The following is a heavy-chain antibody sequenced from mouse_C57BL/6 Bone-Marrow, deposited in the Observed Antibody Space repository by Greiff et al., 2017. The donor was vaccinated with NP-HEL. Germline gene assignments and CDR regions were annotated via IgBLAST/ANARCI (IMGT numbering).Heavy chain of an antibody. J-gene: IGHJ1*03. D-gene: IGHD2-2*01. CDR3: AREKVTTFRYWYFDV. V-gene: IGHV1-18*01. Sequence: EVQLQESGPELVKPGASVKIPCKASGYTFTDYNMDWVKQSHGKSLEWIGDINPNNGGTIYNQKFKGKATLTVDKSSSTAYMELRSLTSEDTAVYYCAREKVTTFRYWYFDVWGTGTTVTVSS. CDR2: INPNNGGT. CDR1: GYTFTDYN.